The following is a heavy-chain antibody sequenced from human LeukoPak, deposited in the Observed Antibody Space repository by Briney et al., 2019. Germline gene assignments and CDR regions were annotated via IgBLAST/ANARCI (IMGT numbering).Heavy chain of an antibody. CDR2: IRYDGSDK. V-gene: IGHV3-30*02. CDR1: GFTLSTYG. Sequence: GGSLRLSCVASGFTLSTYGMHWVRQAPGRGLEWVAFIRYDGSDKFYGDSVKGRFATSRDNSKNTLYLQMSRLRVEDTAVYYCAKDLDCSGGTCHKAFDCWGQGTLVTVSS. J-gene: IGHJ4*02. CDR3: AKDLDCSGGTCHKAFDC. D-gene: IGHD2-15*01.